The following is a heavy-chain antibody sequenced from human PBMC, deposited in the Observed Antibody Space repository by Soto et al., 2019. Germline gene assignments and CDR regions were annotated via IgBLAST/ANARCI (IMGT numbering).Heavy chain of an antibody. Sequence: PSETLSLTCTVSGLSISSGDYYWSWIPQPPGKGLEWIGYIYCSGSTYYNPSLKRRVTISVDTSKNQFSLKLSSVTAADTAVYYCARDRIVVVPAAISRAYYYYYGMDVWGQGTTVT. CDR3: ARDRIVVVPAAISRAYYYYYGMDV. CDR1: GLSISSGDYY. J-gene: IGHJ6*02. CDR2: IYCSGST. D-gene: IGHD2-2*01. V-gene: IGHV4-30-4*01.